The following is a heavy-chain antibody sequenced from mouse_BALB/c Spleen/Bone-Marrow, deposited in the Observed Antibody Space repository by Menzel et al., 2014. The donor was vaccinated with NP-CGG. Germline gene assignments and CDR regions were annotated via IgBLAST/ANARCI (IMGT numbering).Heavy chain of an antibody. CDR1: GYTFISYV. CDR2: INPYNDGT. V-gene: IGHV1-14*01. D-gene: IGHD2-14*01. CDR3: ASGRYGFAY. J-gene: IGHJ3*01. Sequence: LVESGPELVKPGASVKMSCKASGYTFISYVMHWVKQKPGQGLEWIGYINPYNDGTKYNEKFKGKATLTSDKSSSTAYIELSSLTSEDSAVYYCASGRYGFAYWGQGTLVTVFA.